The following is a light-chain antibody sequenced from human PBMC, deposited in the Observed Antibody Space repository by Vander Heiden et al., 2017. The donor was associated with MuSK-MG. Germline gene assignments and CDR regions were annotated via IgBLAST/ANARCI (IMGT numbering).Light chain of an antibody. J-gene: IGKJ2*01. CDR3: HQDDTWPDT. Sequence: DIVLTQSPAILSVSPGERATLSCRASQSVSSNLAWYQQKPGQAPRRLIYGASARAAGITARFSGSGSGTEFTLTISSLQSEDLSVYCCHQDDTWPDTFAQETKVGI. CDR2: GAS. V-gene: IGKV3-15*01. CDR1: QSVSSN.